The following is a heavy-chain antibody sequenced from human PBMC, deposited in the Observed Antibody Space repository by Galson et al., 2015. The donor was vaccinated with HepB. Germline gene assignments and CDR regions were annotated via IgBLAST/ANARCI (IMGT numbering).Heavy chain of an antibody. J-gene: IGHJ3*02. D-gene: IGHD5-24*01. V-gene: IGHV3-53*04. CDR2: IYSGGST. CDR3: ARTRRRWLQSDAFDI. CDR1: GFTVSSNY. Sequence: SLRLSCAASGFTVSSNYMSWVRQAPGKGLEWVSVIYSGGSTYYADSVKGRFTISRHNSKNTLYLQMNSLRAEDTAVYYCARTRRRWLQSDAFDIWGQGTMVTVSS.